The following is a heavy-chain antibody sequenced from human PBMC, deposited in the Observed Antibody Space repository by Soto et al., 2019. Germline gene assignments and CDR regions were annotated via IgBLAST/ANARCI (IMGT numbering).Heavy chain of an antibody. CDR3: AREGSYCSDGVCYTRGFDY. CDR2: FSSSDSYI. CDR1: GFTLSSYT. D-gene: IGHD2-8*01. Sequence: RSCAASGFTLSSYTMNWVRQSPGKGLEWVSSFSSSDSYIYYADSVKGRLTISRDNAKNSLYLQMNSLRAEDAAVYYCAREGSYCSDGVCYTRGFDYWGQGTL. V-gene: IGHV3-21*01. J-gene: IGHJ4*02.